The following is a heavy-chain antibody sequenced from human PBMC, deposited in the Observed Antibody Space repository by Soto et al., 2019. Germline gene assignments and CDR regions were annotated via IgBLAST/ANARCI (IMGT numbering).Heavy chain of an antibody. CDR2: MNPNSGNT. CDR1: GYTFTSYD. J-gene: IGHJ6*02. Sequence: QVQLVQSGAEVKKPGASVKVSCKASGYTFTSYDINWVRQATGQGLEWMGWMNPNSGNTGYAQKFQGRVTMTRNTSISTAYMDLSSLRSEDTAVYYCARGERGYEFWSGYFSPNSNYYYGMDVWGQVTTVTVSS. V-gene: IGHV1-8*01. D-gene: IGHD3-3*01. CDR3: ARGERGYEFWSGYFSPNSNYYYGMDV.